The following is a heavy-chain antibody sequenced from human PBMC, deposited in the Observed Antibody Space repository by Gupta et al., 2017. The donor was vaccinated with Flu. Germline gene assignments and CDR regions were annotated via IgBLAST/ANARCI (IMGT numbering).Heavy chain of an antibody. J-gene: IGHJ3*02. D-gene: IGHD2-2*01. CDR3: ARGGPYCSAISCYGSDAFDI. V-gene: IGHV3-30*04. Sequence: WVRQAPGKGLEWVSVISYDGKNEDYADSVKGRFTISRDNSKNTLYLQVNSLRGDDTAVYYCARGGPYCSAISCYGSDAFDIWGQGTTVTVSS. CDR2: ISYDGKNE.